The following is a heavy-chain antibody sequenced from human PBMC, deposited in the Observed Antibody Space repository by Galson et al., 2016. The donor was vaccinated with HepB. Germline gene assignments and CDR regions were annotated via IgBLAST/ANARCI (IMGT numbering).Heavy chain of an antibody. CDR2: MYHSGGT. Sequence: SETLSLTCIVSGDSISSGDYYWSWIRQPPGKGLEWIGEMYHSGGTYYNPSLKSRVSISVDKSKNQLSLNLSSVTAADTAVYYCARVPLYNYGMDVWGQGTTVTVAS. J-gene: IGHJ6*02. CDR3: ARVPLYNYGMDV. CDR1: GDSISSGDYY. V-gene: IGHV4-39*07.